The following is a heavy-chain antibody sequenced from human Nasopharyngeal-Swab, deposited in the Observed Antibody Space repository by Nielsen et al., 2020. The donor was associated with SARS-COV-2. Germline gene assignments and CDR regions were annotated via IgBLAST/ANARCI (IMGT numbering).Heavy chain of an antibody. D-gene: IGHD3-10*01. Sequence: SETLSLTCTVSGGSISSYYWSWIRQPPGKGLEWIGYIYYSGSTNYSPSLKSRVTLSVDTSKNQFSLKLSSVTAADTAVYYCARSDNVLLWFGEDWYFDLWGRGTLVTVSS. J-gene: IGHJ2*01. CDR1: GGSISSYY. CDR3: ARSDNVLLWFGEDWYFDL. CDR2: IYYSGST. V-gene: IGHV4-59*13.